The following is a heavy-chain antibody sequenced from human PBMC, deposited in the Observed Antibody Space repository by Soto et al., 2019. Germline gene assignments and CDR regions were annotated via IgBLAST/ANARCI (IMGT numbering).Heavy chain of an antibody. V-gene: IGHV1-69*12. D-gene: IGHD2-8*02. J-gene: IGHJ6*02. CDR1: GDTFSTYT. CDR2: IIPRSDTS. CDR3: AREGRVLVPTTVNSDYYYYAMDV. Sequence: QVQLVQSGAEVKKPGSSVKVSCKASGDTFSTYTITWMRQAPGQGLEWMGGIIPRSDTSNYAQKFQGRVTITADESTNTASMELSSLRSEDTAVYYCAREGRVLVPTTVNSDYYYYAMDVWGQGTTVTVSS.